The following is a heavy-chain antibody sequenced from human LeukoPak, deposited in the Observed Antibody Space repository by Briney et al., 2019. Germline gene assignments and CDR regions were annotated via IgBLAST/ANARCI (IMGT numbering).Heavy chain of an antibody. CDR1: GFTLSSYG. V-gene: IGHV3-30*02. CDR3: AKDRESCSSSNCYLDY. D-gene: IGHD2-2*01. Sequence: GGSLRLSCTASGFTLSSYGMHWVRQAPGKGLEWVAFIRYDGSNEYYADSVKGRFTISRDNSKNTLYLQMNSLRAEDTAVYYCAKDRESCSSSNCYLDYWGQGTLVSVSS. CDR2: IRYDGSNE. J-gene: IGHJ4*02.